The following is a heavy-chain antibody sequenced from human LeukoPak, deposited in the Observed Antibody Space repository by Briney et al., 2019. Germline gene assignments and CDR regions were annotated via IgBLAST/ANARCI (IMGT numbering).Heavy chain of an antibody. J-gene: IGHJ4*02. V-gene: IGHV4-39*01. CDR2: IYYSGNT. CDR1: GVSISSSDYY. D-gene: IGHD2/OR15-2a*01. Sequence: SETLSLTCTASGVSISSSDYYGAWIRQPPGKGLEWIGGIYYSGNTYYNPSLKSRVTISVDTSKNQFSLTLSSVTAADTAVYYCASHRRYTTGSEEFDYWGQGTLVTVSS. CDR3: ASHRRYTTGSEEFDY.